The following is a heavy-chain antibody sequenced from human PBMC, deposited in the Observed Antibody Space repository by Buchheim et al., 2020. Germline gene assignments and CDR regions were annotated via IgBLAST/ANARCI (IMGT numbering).Heavy chain of an antibody. Sequence: EVQLVESGGGLVKPGGSLRLSCAASGFTFSSYSMNWVRQAPGKGLEWVSSISSSSSYIYYADSVKGRFTISRDNAKNSLYLQMNSLRAEDTAVYYCARDKSRKVVPAAMSAFDIWGQGT. CDR3: ARDKSRKVVPAAMSAFDI. CDR1: GFTFSSYS. D-gene: IGHD2-2*01. V-gene: IGHV3-21*01. CDR2: ISSSSSYI. J-gene: IGHJ3*02.